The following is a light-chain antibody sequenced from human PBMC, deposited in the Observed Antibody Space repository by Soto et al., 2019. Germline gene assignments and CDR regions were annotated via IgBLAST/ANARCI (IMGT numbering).Light chain of an antibody. J-gene: IGLJ1*01. CDR1: SSDVGGYNY. CDR3: SSYTSSSTLV. CDR2: EVS. Sequence: LTQHASVSGSPGQSITISCTGTSSDVGGYNYVSWYQQHPGKAPKLMIYEVSNRPSGVSNRFSGSKSGNTASLTISGLQAEDEADYYCSSYTSSSTLVFGTGTKVTVL. V-gene: IGLV2-14*01.